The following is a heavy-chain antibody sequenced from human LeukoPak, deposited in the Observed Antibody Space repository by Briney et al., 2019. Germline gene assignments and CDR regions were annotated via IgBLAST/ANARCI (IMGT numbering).Heavy chain of an antibody. Sequence: QSGGSLRLSCAASGFTFSSYAMSWVRQAPGKGLEWVSAISGSGGSTYYADSVKGRFTISRDNSKNTLFLQMNSLRAEDTAVYYCAKGSGPYCTSASCHFDPWGQGTLVTVSS. CDR1: GFTFSSYA. CDR3: AKGSGPYCTSASCHFDP. V-gene: IGHV3-23*01. CDR2: ISGSGGST. J-gene: IGHJ5*02. D-gene: IGHD2-2*01.